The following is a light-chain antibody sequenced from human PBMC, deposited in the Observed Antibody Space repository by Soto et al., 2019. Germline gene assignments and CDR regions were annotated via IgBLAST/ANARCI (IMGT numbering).Light chain of an antibody. CDR3: QHYNNWIAS. Sequence: EVVMTQSPATLSVSPGNTVTLSCRANQTITSNLAWYQQKPGQAPRLLIYGASTRATGIPVRFSGSGSGTEFTLTISSLQSEDFAVYYCQHYNNWIASFGGGTKVDIX. CDR1: QTITSN. J-gene: IGKJ4*01. V-gene: IGKV3-15*01. CDR2: GAS.